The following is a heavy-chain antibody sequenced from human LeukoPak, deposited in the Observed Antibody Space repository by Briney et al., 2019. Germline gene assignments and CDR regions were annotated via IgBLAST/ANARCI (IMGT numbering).Heavy chain of an antibody. Sequence: GGSLRLSCAASGFTFDDYGMSWVRQAPGKGLEWVSVIYSGGSTNYADSVKGRFTISRDNSKNTLYLQMNSLRAEDTAVYYCARELITPYYYYYGMDVWGQGTTVTVSS. CDR3: ARELITPYYYYYGMDV. D-gene: IGHD5-24*01. J-gene: IGHJ6*02. V-gene: IGHV3-66*01. CDR1: GFTFDDYG. CDR2: IYSGGST.